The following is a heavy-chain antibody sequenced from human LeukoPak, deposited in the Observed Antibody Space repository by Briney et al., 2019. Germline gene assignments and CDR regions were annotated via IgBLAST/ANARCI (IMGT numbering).Heavy chain of an antibody. V-gene: IGHV1-69*13. Sequence: ASVKVSCKASGGTLSRYAISWVRQAPGQGLEWMGGIIPIFGTTNYAQKFQGRVTITADESTSTAYMELSSLRSDDTAVYNCARVVTPRCCSTTSCYRKGWFDPWGQGTLVTVSS. D-gene: IGHD2-2*01. CDR2: IIPIFGTT. CDR1: GGTLSRYA. CDR3: ARVVTPRCCSTTSCYRKGWFDP. J-gene: IGHJ5*02.